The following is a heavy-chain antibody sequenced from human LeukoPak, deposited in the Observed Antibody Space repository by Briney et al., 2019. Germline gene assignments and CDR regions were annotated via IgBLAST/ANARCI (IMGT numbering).Heavy chain of an antibody. Sequence: ASVKVSCKASGYTFTGYYMHWVRQAPGQGLEWMGWISAYNGNTNYAQKLQGRVTMTTDTSTSTAYMELRSLRSDDTAVYYCARVATHCSSTSCYFDWFDPWGQGTLVTVSS. CDR1: GYTFTGYY. CDR3: ARVATHCSSTSCYFDWFDP. CDR2: ISAYNGNT. D-gene: IGHD2-2*01. V-gene: IGHV1-18*04. J-gene: IGHJ5*02.